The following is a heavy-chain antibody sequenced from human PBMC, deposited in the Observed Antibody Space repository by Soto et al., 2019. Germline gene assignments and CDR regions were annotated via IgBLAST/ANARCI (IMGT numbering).Heavy chain of an antibody. CDR1: GFIFRSYW. J-gene: IGHJ6*02. V-gene: IGHV3-74*01. Sequence: GGSLRLSCAASGFIFRSYWMYWVRQAPGKGLVWVSRINGDASTTNYADSVKGRFTISRDNAKNTLYLQMNSLRAEDTAVYFCARVTYYDILTGYGMDVWGQGTTVTVYS. CDR3: ARVTYYDILTGYGMDV. CDR2: INGDASTT. D-gene: IGHD3-9*01.